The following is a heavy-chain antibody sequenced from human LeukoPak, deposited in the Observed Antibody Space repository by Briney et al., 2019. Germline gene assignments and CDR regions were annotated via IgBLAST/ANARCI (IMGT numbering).Heavy chain of an antibody. Sequence: GEALKISCKGIGYSFTSYWIGWVRQMPGKGMEWMGVIYPGDSRTRYNPSFQGQVTISVDKSINTAYLQWVSLKASDTAMYYCACREFTSTWSYPWGQGTLVTVSS. CDR2: IYPGDSRT. J-gene: IGHJ5*02. D-gene: IGHD2-2*01. CDR1: GYSFTSYW. CDR3: ACREFTSTWSYP. V-gene: IGHV5-51*01.